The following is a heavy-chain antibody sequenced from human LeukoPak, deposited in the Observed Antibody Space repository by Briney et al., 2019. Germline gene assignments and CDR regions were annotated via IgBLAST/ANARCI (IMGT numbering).Heavy chain of an antibody. CDR1: GFTFSSYA. J-gene: IGHJ4*02. CDR3: AKETVAAPPIDY. CDR2: ISGSAYST. Sequence: PGGSLRPSCAASGFTFSSYAMSWVRQAPGKGLEWVSAISGSAYSTYYADSVKGRFTISRDNSKNTLYLQMNSLRADDTAVYYCAKETVAAPPIDYWGQGTLVTVSS. D-gene: IGHD6-19*01. V-gene: IGHV3-23*01.